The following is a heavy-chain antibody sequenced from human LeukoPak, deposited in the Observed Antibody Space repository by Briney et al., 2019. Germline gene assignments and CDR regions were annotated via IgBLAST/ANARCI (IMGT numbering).Heavy chain of an antibody. V-gene: IGHV3-7*01. Sequence: GGSLRLSCAASGFTLSSNWMNWVRQAPGKGLEWVANINQDGGEKYYVDSVKGRFTISRDNAKNSLYLQMNSLRAEDTAVYHCATGRSCTTCYLPDYWGQGTLVTVSS. J-gene: IGHJ4*02. CDR2: INQDGGEK. D-gene: IGHD2-2*01. CDR3: ATGRSCTTCYLPDY. CDR1: GFTLSSNW.